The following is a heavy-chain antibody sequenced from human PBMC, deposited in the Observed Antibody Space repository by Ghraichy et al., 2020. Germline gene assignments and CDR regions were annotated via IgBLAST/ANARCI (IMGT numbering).Heavy chain of an antibody. Sequence: SETLSLTCTVSGGSISSHYWSWIRQPPGKGLEWIGYIYNSGSTNYNPSLKSRVTISIDMSKNQFSLKLSSVTAADTAVYYCARGSGTYDFWSGFDYYYYMDVWGKGTTVTVSS. CDR1: GGSISSHY. CDR2: IYNSGST. J-gene: IGHJ6*03. CDR3: ARGSGTYDFWSGFDYYYYMDV. D-gene: IGHD3-3*01. V-gene: IGHV4-59*11.